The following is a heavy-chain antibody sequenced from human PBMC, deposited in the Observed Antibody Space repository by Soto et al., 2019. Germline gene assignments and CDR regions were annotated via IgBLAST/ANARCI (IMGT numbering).Heavy chain of an antibody. Sequence: SETLSLTCTVSGGSISSGGYYWSWIRQQPGKGLEWIGYIYYTGSTYYNPSLKSRVTISVDTGKNQFSLKLTAVTAADTAVYYCARHELVIYAHYGGSYPYYGMDAWGQGTTFT. D-gene: IGHD4-17*01. CDR1: GGSISSGGYY. CDR3: ARHELVIYAHYGGSYPYYGMDA. CDR2: IYYTGST. J-gene: IGHJ6*02. V-gene: IGHV4-31*03.